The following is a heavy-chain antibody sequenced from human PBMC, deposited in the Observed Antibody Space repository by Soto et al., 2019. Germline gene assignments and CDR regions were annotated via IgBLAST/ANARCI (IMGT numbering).Heavy chain of an antibody. CDR1: GFTFSSYG. Sequence: QVQLVESGGGVVQPGRSLRLSCAASGFTFSSYGMHWVRQAPGKGLEWVAVIWYDGSNKYYADSVKGRFTISRDNSKNTLYLQMNSLRAEDTAVYDCARDGSGQFDYWGPGNPGHRLL. CDR3: ARDGSGQFDY. V-gene: IGHV3-33*01. D-gene: IGHD6-19*01. CDR2: IWYDGSNK. J-gene: IGHJ4*02.